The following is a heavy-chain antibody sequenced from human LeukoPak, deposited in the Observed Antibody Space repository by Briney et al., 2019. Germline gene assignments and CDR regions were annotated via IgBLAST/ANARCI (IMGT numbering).Heavy chain of an antibody. J-gene: IGHJ4*02. V-gene: IGHV3-7*01. CDR3: ARETRGSYYVPFDS. CDR1: GFTLSNYW. CDR2: INQDGRDK. D-gene: IGHD3-10*02. Sequence: GGSLRLSCAACGFTLSNYWMTWVRQAPGQGLEWVAHINQDGRDKNYVDSVKGRFTISRDNANNSLYLQMNSLRAGDSAVYFCARETRGSYYVPFDSWVQGTLVTVCS.